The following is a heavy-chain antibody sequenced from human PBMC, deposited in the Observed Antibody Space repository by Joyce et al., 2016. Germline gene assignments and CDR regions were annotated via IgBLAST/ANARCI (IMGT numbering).Heavy chain of an antibody. CDR3: ARFRYESTGRDFDY. CDR1: GYSFTSYA. J-gene: IGHJ4*02. D-gene: IGHD3-22*01. Sequence: QVQLVQSGSESKKPGASVKVSCKASGYSFTSYAMNWVRQAPGQGLEWLGWINTHTGNPTYAQSFTRRFVFCLDTSVSTAYLQISNLKSEDTAVYYCARFRYESTGRDFDYWGQGTLVTVSS. V-gene: IGHV7-4-1*02. CDR2: INTHTGNP.